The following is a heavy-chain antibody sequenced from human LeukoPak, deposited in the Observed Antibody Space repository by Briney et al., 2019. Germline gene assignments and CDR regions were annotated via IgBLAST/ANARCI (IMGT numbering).Heavy chain of an antibody. CDR1: GFTFGSYG. D-gene: IGHD3-10*01. Sequence: GGSLRLSCAASGFTFGSYGMQWVRQAPGKGLEWVAVISHDGTVQYYADSVKGRFTISRDTSKSSLYLQMNSLRPEDTAVYFCAKEHREKSSREYDIWGQGTLVTVSS. CDR2: ISHDGTVQ. CDR3: AKEHREKSSREYDI. J-gene: IGHJ4*02. V-gene: IGHV3-30*18.